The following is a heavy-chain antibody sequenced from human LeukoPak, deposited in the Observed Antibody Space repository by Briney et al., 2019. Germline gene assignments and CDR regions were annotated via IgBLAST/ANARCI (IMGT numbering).Heavy chain of an antibody. CDR1: GFTFDDYG. J-gene: IGHJ4*02. CDR3: ARANYGDYTFDY. V-gene: IGHV3-9*01. CDR2: IGWNSATI. Sequence: GGSLRLSCAASGFTFDDYGMHWVRQTPGKGLEWVSGIGWNSATIVYADSVKGRFTISRDNAKNSLYLQMNSLRAEDTAVYYCARANYGDYTFDYWGQGTLVTVSS. D-gene: IGHD4-17*01.